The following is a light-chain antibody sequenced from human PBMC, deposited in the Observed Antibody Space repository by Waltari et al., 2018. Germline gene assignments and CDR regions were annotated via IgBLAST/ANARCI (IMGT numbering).Light chain of an antibody. Sequence: EIVLTQSPAILSFSPGDRATLSCKASQSVGTYLAWYQQRPGQSPRLLIYDASYRATGIPARFSGSGSDTDFTLTISSLQPEDFAVYYCQQRRNWPLTFGGGTRVQ. CDR3: QQRRNWPLT. CDR1: QSVGTY. CDR2: DAS. V-gene: IGKV3-11*01. J-gene: IGKJ4*01.